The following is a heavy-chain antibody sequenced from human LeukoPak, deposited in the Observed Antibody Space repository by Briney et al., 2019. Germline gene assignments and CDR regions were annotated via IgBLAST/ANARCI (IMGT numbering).Heavy chain of an antibody. CDR1: GYTFTGYY. J-gene: IGHJ4*02. D-gene: IGHD6-6*01. V-gene: IGHV1-2*02. Sequence: GASVTVSCKASGYTFTGYYMHWVRQAPGQGLEWMGWINPNSGGTNYAQKFQGRVTMTRDTSISTAYMELSRLRSDDTAVYYCARSYSSSSGGDYWGQGTLVTVSS. CDR3: ARSYSSSSGGDY. CDR2: INPNSGGT.